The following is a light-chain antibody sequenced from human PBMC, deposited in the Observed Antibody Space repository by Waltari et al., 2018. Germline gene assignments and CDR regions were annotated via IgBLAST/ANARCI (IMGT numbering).Light chain of an antibody. Sequence: EIVLTQSPGTLSLSPGERATLSCRASQSVSSSYLAWYQQKPGQAPSLLIYGAPSRATGIPDRFSGSGSGTDFTLTISRLEPEDFAVFYCQQYGSSPRTFGQGTKVEIK. CDR2: GAP. CDR3: QQYGSSPRT. J-gene: IGKJ1*01. CDR1: QSVSSSY. V-gene: IGKV3-20*01.